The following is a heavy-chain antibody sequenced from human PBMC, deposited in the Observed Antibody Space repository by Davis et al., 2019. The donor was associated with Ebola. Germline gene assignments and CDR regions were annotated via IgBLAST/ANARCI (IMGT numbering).Heavy chain of an antibody. Sequence: GESLKISCKGSGNSFYSNWIGWVRQMPGKGLEWMGVIYPGDSDTRYSPSFQGQVTISADRSITTAYLLWRSLKASDTAMYYCASLRRTITGMDDGFDIWGQGTMVTVSS. CDR2: IYPGDSDT. D-gene: IGHD1-20*01. CDR1: GNSFYSNW. V-gene: IGHV5-51*01. J-gene: IGHJ3*02. CDR3: ASLRRTITGMDDGFDI.